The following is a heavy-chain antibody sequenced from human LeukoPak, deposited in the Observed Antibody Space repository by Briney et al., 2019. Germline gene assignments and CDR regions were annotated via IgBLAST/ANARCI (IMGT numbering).Heavy chain of an antibody. V-gene: IGHV4-39*01. CDR1: GGSISSSSYY. CDR2: IYYSGST. J-gene: IGHJ4*02. CDR3: ARRRIVATIDY. Sequence: SETLSLTCTVSGGSISSSSYYWGWIRQPPGKGLEWIGSIYYSGSTFYNPSLKSRVAISADTSKNQFSLKLSSVTAADTAVYFCARRRIVATIDYWGQGTLVTVSS. D-gene: IGHD5-12*01.